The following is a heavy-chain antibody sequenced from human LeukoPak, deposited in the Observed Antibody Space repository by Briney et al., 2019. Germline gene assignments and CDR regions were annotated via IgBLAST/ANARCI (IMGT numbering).Heavy chain of an antibody. CDR1: GFTFSSYA. D-gene: IGHD5-12*01. Sequence: GGSLRLSCAASGFTFSSYAMSWVRQAPGKGLEWVSAISGSGGSTYYADSVKGRFTISRDNSKNTLYLQMDSLRAEDTAVYYCAKSRLRLDAFDYWGQGTLVTVSS. V-gene: IGHV3-23*01. J-gene: IGHJ4*02. CDR2: ISGSGGST. CDR3: AKSRLRLDAFDY.